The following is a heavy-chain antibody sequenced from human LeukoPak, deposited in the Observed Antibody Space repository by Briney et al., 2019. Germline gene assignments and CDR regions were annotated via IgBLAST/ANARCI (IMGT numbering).Heavy chain of an antibody. CDR1: GFTFSSYS. J-gene: IGHJ4*02. Sequence: GGSLRLSCAASGFTFSSYSMNWVRQAPGKGLEWVSSISSSSYIYYADSVKGRFTISRDNSKNTLYLQLSSLRAEDTAVYYCAKVNPPRGGRSGWYETNDYWGQGTLVTVSS. CDR3: AKVNPPRGGRSGWYETNDY. V-gene: IGHV3-21*04. CDR2: ISSSSYI. D-gene: IGHD6-19*01.